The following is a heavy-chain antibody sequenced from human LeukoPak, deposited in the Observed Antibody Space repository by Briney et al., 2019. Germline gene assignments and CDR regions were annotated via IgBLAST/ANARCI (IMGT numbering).Heavy chain of an antibody. CDR3: ARAFTLKSSSSSPDY. J-gene: IGHJ4*02. CDR2: INPKNGDT. CDR1: GYTFTGYH. V-gene: IGHV1-2*02. Sequence: ASVKVSCKASGYTFTGYHIHWVRQAPGEGLEWMGWINPKNGDTKYAEKFQGRVTLTRDTFISTGYMELNRLRSDDTAVYYCARAFTLKSSSSSPDYWGQGSLVTVSS. D-gene: IGHD6-6*01.